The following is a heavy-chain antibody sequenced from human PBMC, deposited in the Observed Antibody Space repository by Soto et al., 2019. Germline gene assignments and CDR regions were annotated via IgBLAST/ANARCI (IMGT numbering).Heavy chain of an antibody. CDR3: ARGLLWFGELYPPYYYYGMDV. Sequence: SQTLSLTCAISGDSVSSNSAAWNRIRQSPSRGLEWLGRTYYRSKWYNDYAVSVKSRITINPDTSKNQFSLQLNSVTPEDTAVYYCARGLLWFGELYPPYYYYGMDVWGQGTTVTVSS. J-gene: IGHJ6*02. V-gene: IGHV6-1*01. CDR2: TYYRSKWYN. D-gene: IGHD3-10*01. CDR1: GDSVSSNSAA.